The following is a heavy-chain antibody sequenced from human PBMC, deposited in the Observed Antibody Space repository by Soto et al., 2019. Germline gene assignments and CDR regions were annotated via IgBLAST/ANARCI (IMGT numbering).Heavy chain of an antibody. D-gene: IGHD3-10*01. CDR2: IYYSGST. J-gene: IGHJ4*02. CDR1: GGSISSGGYY. Sequence: SETLSLTCTVSGGSISSGGYYWSWIRQHPGKGLEWIGYIYYSGSTYYNPSLKSRVTISVDTSKNQFSLKLSSVTAADTAVYYCARSSMVRGVLDPYYFDYCGQGTLVTVSS. CDR3: ARSSMVRGVLDPYYFDY. V-gene: IGHV4-31*03.